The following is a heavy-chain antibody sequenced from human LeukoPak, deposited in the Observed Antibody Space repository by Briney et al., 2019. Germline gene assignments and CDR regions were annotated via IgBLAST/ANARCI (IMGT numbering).Heavy chain of an antibody. CDR3: ARVGDGYNYPFGYYFDY. V-gene: IGHV4-34*01. Sequence: SETLSLTCAVYGGSFSGYYWSWVRQPPGKGLEWVGEINHSGSTNYNPSLKSRVTISVDTSKNQFSLKLSSVTAADTAVYYCARVGDGYNYPFGYYFDYWGQGTLVTVSS. CDR1: GGSFSGYY. D-gene: IGHD5-24*01. CDR2: INHSGST. J-gene: IGHJ4*02.